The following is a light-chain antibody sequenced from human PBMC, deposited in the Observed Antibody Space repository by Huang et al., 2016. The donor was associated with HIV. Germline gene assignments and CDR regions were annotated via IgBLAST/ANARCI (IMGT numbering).Light chain of an antibody. CDR1: QGISDW. Sequence: DIQMTQSPSTLSASVGDRVTITCRASQGISDWLAWYQQKPGKAPKLLIYKASNLEYGVPSRFSGSGSGTECTLTISSLQPDDFATYYCQQYDNFSTFAQGTKLEIQ. CDR2: KAS. J-gene: IGKJ2*01. CDR3: QQYDNFST. V-gene: IGKV1-5*03.